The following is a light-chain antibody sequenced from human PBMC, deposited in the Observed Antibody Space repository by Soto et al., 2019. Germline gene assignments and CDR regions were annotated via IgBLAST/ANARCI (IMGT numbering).Light chain of an antibody. CDR3: ISYTTSNAWV. Sequence: QSALTQPASVSGSPGQSITISCTGSSSDVGAYNYVSWYQHQPGKAPKVMIYEVTNRPSGVSKRFSGSKSGNTASLTISGLQADDEADYYCISYTTSNAWVFGGGTKLTV. CDR1: SSDVGAYNY. V-gene: IGLV2-14*01. CDR2: EVT. J-gene: IGLJ3*02.